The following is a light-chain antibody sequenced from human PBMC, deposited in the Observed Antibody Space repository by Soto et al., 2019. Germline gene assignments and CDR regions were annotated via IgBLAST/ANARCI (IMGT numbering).Light chain of an antibody. CDR2: AAT. CDR1: QRIGSY. CDR3: QQSYSIPVWT. Sequence: DIQMTQSPSSLSASVGDSVTITCRASQRIGSYVNWYQQKPGKAPKLLIYAATNLEEGVPSRFSGSGSGTDFSLSASGLQPEDFATYYCQQSYSIPVWTFGHGTKVDIK. V-gene: IGKV1-39*01. J-gene: IGKJ1*01.